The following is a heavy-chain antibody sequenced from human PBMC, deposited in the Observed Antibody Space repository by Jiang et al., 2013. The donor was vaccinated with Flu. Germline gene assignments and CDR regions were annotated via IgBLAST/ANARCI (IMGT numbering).Heavy chain of an antibody. CDR3: ARRANCRSGSCFYFDS. Sequence: GLVKPSQTLSLTCTVSGDSISSGGYYWSWIRQHPETGLERIGYIHHSGNTFHNPSLKSRAIISVDTSENQFSLKLSSVTAADTAVYYCARRANCRSGSCFYFDSWGQGT. V-gene: IGHV4-31*03. CDR2: IHHSGNT. CDR1: GDSISSGGYY. D-gene: IGHD2-15*01. J-gene: IGHJ4*02.